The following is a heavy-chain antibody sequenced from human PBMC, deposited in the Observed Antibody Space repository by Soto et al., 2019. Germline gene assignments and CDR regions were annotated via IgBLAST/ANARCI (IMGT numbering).Heavy chain of an antibody. Sequence: SVKVSCKASGGTFSSYAISWVRQAPGQGLEWMGGIIPIFGTANYAQKFQGRVTITADESTSTAYMELSSLRSEDTAVYYCARTPPRYNWNYWWFDPWGQGTLVTVPQ. V-gene: IGHV1-69*13. D-gene: IGHD1-7*01. CDR1: GGTFSSYA. J-gene: IGHJ5*02. CDR3: ARTPPRYNWNYWWFDP. CDR2: IIPIFGTA.